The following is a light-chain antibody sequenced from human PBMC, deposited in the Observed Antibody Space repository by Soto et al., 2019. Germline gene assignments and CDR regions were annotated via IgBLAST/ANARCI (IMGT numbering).Light chain of an antibody. Sequence: EIVLTQSPGTLSLSPGERATLSCRASQSVSSSYLAWYQQKPGQAPRPLIYGASSRAIGIPDRFSGSGSGTDFTLTISRLEPEDFAVYYCQQYNNWAPWTFGQGTKVEIK. CDR2: GAS. CDR1: QSVSSSY. CDR3: QQYNNWAPWT. V-gene: IGKV3-20*01. J-gene: IGKJ1*01.